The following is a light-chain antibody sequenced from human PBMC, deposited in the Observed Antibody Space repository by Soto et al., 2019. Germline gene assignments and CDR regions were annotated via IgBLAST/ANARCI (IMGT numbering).Light chain of an antibody. J-gene: IGLJ1*01. CDR2: EGS. CDR3: CSYALSSTYV. V-gene: IGLV2-23*01. CDR1: KKYIGSYSS. Sequence: QSLVSPPSPVSGSPGQSISIPPPRNKKYIGSYSSVSLYQQPPGKAPQLMIYEGSKRPSGVSNRFSASKSGNTASLTISGLQAEDEADYYCCSYALSSTYVFGTGTKVTVL.